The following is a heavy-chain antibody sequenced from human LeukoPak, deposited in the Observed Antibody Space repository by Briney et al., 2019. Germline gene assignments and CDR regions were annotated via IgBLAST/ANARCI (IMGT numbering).Heavy chain of an antibody. CDR1: GGSFSGYY. J-gene: IGHJ4*02. Sequence: PSETLSLTCAVYGGSFSGYYWSWIRQPPGKGLEWIGEINHSGSTNYNPSLKSRVTISVDTSKNQFSLKLSSVTAADTAVYYCARGEDDSSGYYYYSDYWGQGTLVTVSS. CDR2: INHSGST. D-gene: IGHD3-22*01. CDR3: ARGEDDSSGYYYYSDY. V-gene: IGHV4-34*01.